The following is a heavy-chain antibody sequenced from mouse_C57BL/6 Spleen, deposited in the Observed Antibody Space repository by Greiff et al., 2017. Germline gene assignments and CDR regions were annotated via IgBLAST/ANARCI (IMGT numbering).Heavy chain of an antibody. V-gene: IGHV1-81*01. CDR2: IYPCSSNT. Sequence: VKLQQSGAELARPGASVKLSCKASGYTFTSYGISWVKQRTGQGLEWIGEIYPCSSNTYYNHKFKSKATLTADNSSSTAYMELSSLPSEDSWVYFCATQGYGVDYWGQGTTLTVSS. D-gene: IGHD2-14*01. CDR3: ATQGYGVDY. CDR1: GYTFTSYG. J-gene: IGHJ2*01.